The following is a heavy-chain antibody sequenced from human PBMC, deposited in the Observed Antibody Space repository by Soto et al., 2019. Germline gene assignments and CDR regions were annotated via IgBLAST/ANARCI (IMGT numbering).Heavy chain of an antibody. D-gene: IGHD1-26*01. V-gene: IGHV3-23*01. J-gene: IGHJ4*02. Sequence: EVQLLESGGGLVQPGGSLRLSCAASGFTFSSYAMRWVRQAPGKGLEWVSAISGSGDSIYYADSVKGRFTTSRDNSKNTLYLQMNSLRAEDTAVYYCARRGSGSYYDYWGQGTLVTVSS. CDR3: ARRGSGSYYDY. CDR1: GFTFSSYA. CDR2: ISGSGDSI.